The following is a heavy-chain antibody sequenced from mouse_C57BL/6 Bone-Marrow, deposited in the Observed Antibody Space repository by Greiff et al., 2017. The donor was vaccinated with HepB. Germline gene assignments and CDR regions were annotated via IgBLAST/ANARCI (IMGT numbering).Heavy chain of an antibody. J-gene: IGHJ3*01. V-gene: IGHV1-7*01. CDR1: GYTFTSYW. D-gene: IGHD2-4*01. CDR3: ARGGIDYDEGAWFAY. CDR2: INPSSGYT. Sequence: VQLVESGAELAKPGASVKLSCKASGYTFTSYWMHWVKQRPGQGLEWIGYINPSSGYTKYNQKFKDKATLTADKSSSTAYMQLSSLTYEDSAVYDCARGGIDYDEGAWFAYWGQGTLVTVSA.